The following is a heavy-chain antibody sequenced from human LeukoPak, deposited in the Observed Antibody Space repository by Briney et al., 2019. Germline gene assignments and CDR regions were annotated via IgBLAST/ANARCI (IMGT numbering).Heavy chain of an antibody. CDR3: AKDRGPRQGLDY. D-gene: IGHD6-25*01. V-gene: IGHV3-23*01. Sequence: GGSLRLSCAASGFTFSSCAVSWVRQAPGKGLEWVSAIGGSGSRTWYADSVKGRFTISRDNSKNTLYMQTNSLRAEDTAVYYCAKDRGPRQGLDYWGQGTLVTVSS. CDR2: IGGSGSRT. J-gene: IGHJ4*02. CDR1: GFTFSSCA.